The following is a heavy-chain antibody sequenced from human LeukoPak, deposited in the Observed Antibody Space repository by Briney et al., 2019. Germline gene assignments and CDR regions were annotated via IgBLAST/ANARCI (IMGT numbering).Heavy chain of an antibody. CDR2: LYSGGNT. V-gene: IGHV3-53*01. CDR1: GFTFSSYA. CDR3: ARWGTDSSAWYYFDY. D-gene: IGHD6-25*01. J-gene: IGHJ4*02. Sequence: GGSLRLSCAASGFTFSSYAMSWVRQAPGKGLEWVSVLYSGGNTYYADSVKGRFTISRDNSKNTLYLQMNSLRVEDTAVYFCARWGTDSSAWYYFDYWGQGTLVTVSS.